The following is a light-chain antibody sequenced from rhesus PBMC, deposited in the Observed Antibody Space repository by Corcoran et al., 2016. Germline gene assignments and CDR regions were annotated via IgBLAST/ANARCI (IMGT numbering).Light chain of an antibody. CDR2: EAS. J-gene: IGKJ2*01. Sequence: IQMTQSPSSLSASVGDRVTITCRASQGITNDLAWNQQKPGEIPKIRIYEASSLQSGIPSRFSGSGSGTDFTLTIRSLQSEDFATYYCQHYCSTPYSFGQATKVEIE. CDR3: QHYCSTPYS. CDR1: QGITND. V-gene: IGKV1-22*01.